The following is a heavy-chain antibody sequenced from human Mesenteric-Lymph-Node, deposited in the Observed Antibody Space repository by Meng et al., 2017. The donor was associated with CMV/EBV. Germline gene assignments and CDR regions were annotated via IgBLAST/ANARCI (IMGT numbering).Heavy chain of an antibody. J-gene: IGHJ4*02. D-gene: IGHD3-3*01. CDR1: GFTFSNAW. V-gene: IGHV3-15*01. CDR2: IKSKTDGGTT. CDR3: TTTGFWSGYSPYYFDY. Sequence: GESLKISCAASGFTFSNAWMSWVRQAPGKGLEWVGRIKSKTDGGTTDYAAPVKGRFTISRDDSKNTLYLQMNSLKTEDTAVYYCTTTGFWSGYSPYYFDYWGQGTLVTVSS.